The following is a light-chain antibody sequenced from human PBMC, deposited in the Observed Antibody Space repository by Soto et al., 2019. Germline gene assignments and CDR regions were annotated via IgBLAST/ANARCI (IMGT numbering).Light chain of an antibody. V-gene: IGKV1-33*01. CDR2: DAS. Sequence: DIQMTQSPSSLSASVGDRVTITCPASQDIKNYLNWYQQKSGKAPKXLIYDASDLETGVPSRFSGSGSGTDFTFTINSLQPEDIATYYCQQYDNLPLTLGGGTKVDIK. CDR3: QQYDNLPLT. CDR1: QDIKNY. J-gene: IGKJ4*01.